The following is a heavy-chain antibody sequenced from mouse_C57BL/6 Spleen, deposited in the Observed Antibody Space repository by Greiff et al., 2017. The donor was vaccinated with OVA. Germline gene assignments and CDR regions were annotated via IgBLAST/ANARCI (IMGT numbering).Heavy chain of an antibody. CDR1: GFSLTSYG. Sequence: QVQLQQSGPGLVQPSQSLSITCTVSGFSLTSYGVHWVRQSPGKGLEWLGVIWSGGSTDYNAAFISRLSISKDNSKSQVFFKMNSLQADDTAIYYCARETAQATFWFAYWGQGTLVTVSA. J-gene: IGHJ3*01. CDR3: ARETAQATFWFAY. D-gene: IGHD3-2*02. V-gene: IGHV2-2*01. CDR2: IWSGGST.